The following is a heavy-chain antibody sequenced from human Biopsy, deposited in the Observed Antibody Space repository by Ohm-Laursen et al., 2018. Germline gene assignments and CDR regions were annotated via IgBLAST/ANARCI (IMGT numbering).Heavy chain of an antibody. CDR1: GDSISSYY. J-gene: IGHJ2*01. V-gene: IGHV4-59*01. Sequence: SQTLSLTCAVSGDSISSYYWSWIRQPPGKGLEWIGYVYYTGSTDYNPSLQSRVTISVDTSKNHFSLGLRSVTPADTAIYCARDRGYYSDRTVPGYFDLWGRGTLVTVSS. D-gene: IGHD3-22*01. CDR2: VYYTGST. CDR3: ARDRGYYSDRTVPGYFDL.